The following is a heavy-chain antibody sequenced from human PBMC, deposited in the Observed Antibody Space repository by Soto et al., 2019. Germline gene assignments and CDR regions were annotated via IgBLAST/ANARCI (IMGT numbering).Heavy chain of an antibody. CDR1: GFTFSSYE. V-gene: IGHV3-48*03. Sequence: GGSLRLSCAASGFTFSSYEMNWVRQAPGKGLEWVSYISSSGSTIYYADSVKGRFTISRDNAKNSLYLQMNSLRAEDTAVYYCARYWGHCSGGRCYSGRYFDLWGRGTLVTVSS. CDR2: ISSSGSTI. CDR3: ARYWGHCSGGRCYSGRYFDL. J-gene: IGHJ2*01. D-gene: IGHD2-15*01.